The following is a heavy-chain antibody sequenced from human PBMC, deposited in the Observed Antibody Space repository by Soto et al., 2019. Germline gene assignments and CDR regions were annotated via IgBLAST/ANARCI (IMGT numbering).Heavy chain of an antibody. CDR2: ISDDGSSN. CDR1: GFTFSSYG. V-gene: IGHV3-30*18. D-gene: IGHD3-3*01. CDR3: AKIRVDFWSGRAFYYYGLDV. J-gene: IGHJ6*02. Sequence: GGSLRLSCAASGFTFSSYGMQWVRQAPGKGLEWVAAISDDGSSNYYADSVRGRFTISRDNSMNTLYLQMNSLRAEDTAVYYCAKIRVDFWSGRAFYYYGLDVWGQGTTVTVS.